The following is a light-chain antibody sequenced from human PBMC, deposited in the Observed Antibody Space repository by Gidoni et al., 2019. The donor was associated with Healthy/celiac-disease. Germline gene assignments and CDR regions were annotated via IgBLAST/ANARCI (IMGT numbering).Light chain of an antibody. CDR1: QSISSY. J-gene: IGKJ2*03. CDR3: QQSYSTPYS. Sequence: DIQRTQSPSSLSASVGDRVTITCRASQSISSYLNGYQQKPGKAPKLLIYAASSLQSGFPSRFSGSGSGTAFTLTISSLQPEDFATYYCQQSYSTPYSFGQGTKLEIK. V-gene: IGKV1-39*01. CDR2: AAS.